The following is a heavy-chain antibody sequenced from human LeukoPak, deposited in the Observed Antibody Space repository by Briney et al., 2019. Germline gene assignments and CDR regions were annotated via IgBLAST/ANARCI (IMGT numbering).Heavy chain of an antibody. V-gene: IGHV3-30*02. CDR3: AKTPIVVVPAPRIQPPDY. J-gene: IGHJ4*02. D-gene: IGHD2-2*01. CDR1: GFTFSSYG. CDR2: IRYDGSNK. Sequence: GGSLRLSCAASGFTFSSYGMHWVRQAPGKGLEWVAFIRYDGSNKYYADSVKGRFTISRDNSKNTLYLQMNSLRAEDTAVYYCAKTPIVVVPAPRIQPPDYWGQGTLVTVSS.